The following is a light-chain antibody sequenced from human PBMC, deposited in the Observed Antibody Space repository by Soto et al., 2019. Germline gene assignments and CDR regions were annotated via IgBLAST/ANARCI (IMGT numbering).Light chain of an antibody. Sequence: QSALTQPASMSGSPGQSITISCTGTSGDVGFYDFVSWYQQHPGKVPRLIIYGVTKRPSGVSHRFSGSKSGNTASLTISGLQVEDEADYSRASYTGSSTYLFGGGTKLTVL. CDR2: GVT. CDR1: SGDVGFYDF. J-gene: IGLJ3*02. V-gene: IGLV2-14*03. CDR3: ASYTGSSTYL.